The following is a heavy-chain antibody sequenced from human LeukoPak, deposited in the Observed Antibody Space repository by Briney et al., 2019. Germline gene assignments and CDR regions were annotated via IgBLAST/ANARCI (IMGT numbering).Heavy chain of an antibody. CDR3: ARQPLLGSYWCFDL. CDR1: GASIRSYY. D-gene: IGHD2-8*02. Sequence: KASETLSLTCSVSGASIRSYYWSWIRQPPGKGLEWIGYIYTSGSTNHSPSLKGRVSLSMDTSKNHFSLTLSSVTAADTAVYYCARQPLLGSYWCFDLWGRGTLVTVSS. V-gene: IGHV4-4*09. J-gene: IGHJ2*01. CDR2: IYTSGST.